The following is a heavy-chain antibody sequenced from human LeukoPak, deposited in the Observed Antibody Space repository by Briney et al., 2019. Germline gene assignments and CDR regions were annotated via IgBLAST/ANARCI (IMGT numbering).Heavy chain of an antibody. CDR2: INPKSGGT. J-gene: IGHJ1*01. CDR1: GYTFTGYY. CDR3: ARNEGSAATWSEYFHH. Sequence: ASVKVSCKTSGYTFTGYYMHWVRQAPGQGLEWMGWINPKSGGTNYAQRFQGRVTMTRDTSTAYMELSRLRSDDTAVYYCARNEGSAATWSEYFHHWGQGTLVTVSS. D-gene: IGHD2-15*01. V-gene: IGHV1-2*02.